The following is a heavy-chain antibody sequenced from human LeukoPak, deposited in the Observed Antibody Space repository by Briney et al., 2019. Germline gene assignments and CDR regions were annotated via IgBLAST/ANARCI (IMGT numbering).Heavy chain of an antibody. V-gene: IGHV3-20*04. CDR1: GFTFDDSG. CDR3: ARLSNTYYYYYMDV. Sequence: GGSLRLSCAASGFTFDDSGMSWVRQAPGKGLEWVSGIDWSGDSTGYADSVKGRFTISRDNAKNSLYLQMNSLRAEDTAFYYCARLSNTYYYYYMDVWGKGTTVTVSS. CDR2: IDWSGDST. D-gene: IGHD2/OR15-2a*01. J-gene: IGHJ6*03.